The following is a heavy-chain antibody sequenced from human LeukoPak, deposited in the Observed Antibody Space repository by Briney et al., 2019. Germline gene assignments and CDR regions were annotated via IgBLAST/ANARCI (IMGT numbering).Heavy chain of an antibody. D-gene: IGHD3-3*01. V-gene: IGHV3-66*01. CDR3: ARAPFGVVTQAALDI. CDR2: IYRGGGT. J-gene: IGHJ3*02. Sequence: GGSLRLSCAASGFTVSSNSMSWARQAPGKGLEWVSVIYRGGGTYYADSVKGRFTISRDNSKNTMYLQMNSLRAEDTAVYYCARAPFGVVTQAALDIWGQGTMVTVSS. CDR1: GFTVSSNS.